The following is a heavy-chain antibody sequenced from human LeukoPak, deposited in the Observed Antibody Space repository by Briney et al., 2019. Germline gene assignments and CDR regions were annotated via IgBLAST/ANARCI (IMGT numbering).Heavy chain of an antibody. CDR3: ASAAAAKGTPYYYYMDV. Sequence: SETLSLTCTVSGVSISSYYWSWIRQPPGKGLEWIGYIYYSGSTNYNPSLKSRVNISVATSKNQFSLKLSSVTAADTAVYYWASAAAAKGTPYYYYMDVWGKGTTVTV. CDR1: GVSISSYY. J-gene: IGHJ6*03. D-gene: IGHD6-13*01. CDR2: IYYSGST. V-gene: IGHV4-59*01.